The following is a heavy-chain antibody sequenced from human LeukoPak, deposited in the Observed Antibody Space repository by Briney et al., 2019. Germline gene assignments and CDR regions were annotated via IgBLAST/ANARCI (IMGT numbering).Heavy chain of an antibody. Sequence: GGSLRLSRAASGFTVSSYVMHWVRQAPGKGLEWVTFIRYDGSNKYYVDSVKGRFTISRDNSKNTLYLQMNSLRAEDTAVYYCAKADYGDYGFDYWGQGTLVTVSS. CDR2: IRYDGSNK. CDR3: AKADYGDYGFDY. D-gene: IGHD4-17*01. CDR1: GFTVSSYV. V-gene: IGHV3-30*02. J-gene: IGHJ4*02.